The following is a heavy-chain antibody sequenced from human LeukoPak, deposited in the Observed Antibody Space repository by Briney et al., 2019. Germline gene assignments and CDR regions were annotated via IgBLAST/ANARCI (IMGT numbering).Heavy chain of an antibody. V-gene: IGHV3-23*01. D-gene: IGHD6-19*01. J-gene: IGHJ5*02. CDR1: GFTFSSYA. CDR2: ISGSGGST. CDR3: AKGPAAVAVLSIWFDP. Sequence: GGSLRLSCAASGFTFSSYAMSWVRQAPGKGLEWVSAISGSGGSTYYADSVKGRFTISRDNSKNTLYLQMNSLRAEDTAVYYCAKGPAAVAVLSIWFDPWGQGTLVTVSS.